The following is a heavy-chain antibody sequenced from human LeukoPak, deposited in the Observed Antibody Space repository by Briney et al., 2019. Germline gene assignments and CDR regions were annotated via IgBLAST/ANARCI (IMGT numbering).Heavy chain of an antibody. CDR2: ISSSGSTI. Sequence: PGGSLRLSCAASGFTFSDYYMSWIRQAPGKGLEWVSYISSSGSTIYYADSVKGRFTISRDNAKSSLYLQMNSLRAEDTALYYCAKALRITMVRGGFDYWGQGTLVTVSS. CDR3: AKALRITMVRGGFDY. V-gene: IGHV3-11*01. J-gene: IGHJ4*02. D-gene: IGHD3-10*01. CDR1: GFTFSDYY.